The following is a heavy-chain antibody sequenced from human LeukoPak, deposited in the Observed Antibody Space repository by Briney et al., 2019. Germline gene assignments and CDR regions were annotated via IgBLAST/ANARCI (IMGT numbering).Heavy chain of an antibody. CDR1: GFTFSSYG. Sequence: GGSLRLSCAASGFTFSSYGMHWVRQAPGKGREWVSFIRYDGSNKYYADSVKGRFTISRDNSKNTLYLQMTSLRAEDTAVYYGAKDENDSPDFWGQETLVTVSS. CDR2: IRYDGSNK. J-gene: IGHJ4*02. CDR3: AKDENDSPDF. V-gene: IGHV3-30*02. D-gene: IGHD3-3*01.